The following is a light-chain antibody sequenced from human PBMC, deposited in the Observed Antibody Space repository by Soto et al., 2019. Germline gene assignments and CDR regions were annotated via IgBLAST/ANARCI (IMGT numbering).Light chain of an antibody. CDR2: KAS. J-gene: IGKJ4*01. CDR1: QSISSW. CDR3: QQYNSSPT. Sequence: DIQMTQSPSTLSASVGDRVTITCRASQSISSWLAWYQQKPGKVPKLLIYKASSLESGVPSRFSGSGSGTEFTLTISSLQPDDFATYYCQQYNSSPTFGGGTKVDIK. V-gene: IGKV1-5*03.